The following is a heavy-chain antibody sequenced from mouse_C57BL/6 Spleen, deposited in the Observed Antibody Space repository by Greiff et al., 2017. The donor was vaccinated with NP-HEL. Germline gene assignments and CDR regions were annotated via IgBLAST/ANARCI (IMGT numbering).Heavy chain of an antibody. CDR2: IYPGDGDT. CDR1: GYAFSSSW. J-gene: IGHJ2*01. V-gene: IGHV1-82*01. Sequence: VQLQQSGPELVKPGASVKISCKASGYAFSSSWMNWVKQRPGKGLEWIGRIYPGDGDTNYNGKFKGKATLTADKPSSTAYMQLSSLTSEDSAVYFCARDIHYYYGSSYLYYFDYWGQGTTLTVSS. CDR3: ARDIHYYYGSSYLYYFDY. D-gene: IGHD1-1*01.